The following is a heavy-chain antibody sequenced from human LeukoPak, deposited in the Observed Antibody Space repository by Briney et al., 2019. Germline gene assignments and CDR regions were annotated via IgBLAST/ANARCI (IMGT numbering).Heavy chain of an antibody. V-gene: IGHV3-23*01. CDR3: AKSPTADSGYVGDY. D-gene: IGHD5-12*01. CDR2: ISASGGST. Sequence: PGGSLRLSCAASGFTFSSYAMSWVRQAPGKGLEWVSAISASGGSTYNADSVKGRFTISRDNSKNTLYLQMNSLRAEDTAVYYCAKSPTADSGYVGDYWGQGTRVTVSS. J-gene: IGHJ4*02. CDR1: GFTFSSYA.